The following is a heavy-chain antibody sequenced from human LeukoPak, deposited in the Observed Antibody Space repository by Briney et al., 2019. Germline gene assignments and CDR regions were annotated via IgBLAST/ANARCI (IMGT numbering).Heavy chain of an antibody. D-gene: IGHD2-2*01. J-gene: IGHJ4*02. V-gene: IGHV3-23*01. Sequence: GSLRLSCAASGFTFSSYAMSCVRQAPGKGLEWVSAISGSGGSTYYADSVKGRFTISRDNSKNTLYLQMNSLRAEDTAVYYCAKRDVAYCSSTSCYPQFDYWGQGTLVTVSS. CDR2: ISGSGGST. CDR1: GFTFSSYA. CDR3: AKRDVAYCSSTSCYPQFDY.